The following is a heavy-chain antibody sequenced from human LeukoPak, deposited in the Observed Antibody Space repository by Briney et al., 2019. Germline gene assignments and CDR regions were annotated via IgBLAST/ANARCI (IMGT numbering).Heavy chain of an antibody. Sequence: PGGSLRLSCAASGLTFSSYAMSWVRQAPGKGLEWVSAISGSGVTTYYADSVKGRFTISRDNSKNTLYLQMNSLRAEDTAVYYCAKHANHFYYYYMDVWGKGTTATVSS. J-gene: IGHJ6*03. CDR3: AKHANHFYYYYMDV. CDR1: GLTFSSYA. V-gene: IGHV3-23*01. CDR2: ISGSGVTT. D-gene: IGHD1-14*01.